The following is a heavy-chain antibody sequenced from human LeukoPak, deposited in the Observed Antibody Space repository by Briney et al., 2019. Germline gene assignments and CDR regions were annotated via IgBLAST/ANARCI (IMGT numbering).Heavy chain of an antibody. CDR3: AKLKQWQPQRYFFEY. CDR1: GFTFSSYA. V-gene: IGHV3-23*01. D-gene: IGHD6-19*01. CDR2: FSGTSST. J-gene: IGHJ4*02. Sequence: PGGSLRLSCAASGFTFSSYAMSWVRRAPGKGLEGVSTFSGTSSTSYADAVKGRVTISRDNSKYTLYLQLNSLRAEDTAVYYCAKLKQWQPQRYFFEYWGQGALVTVAS.